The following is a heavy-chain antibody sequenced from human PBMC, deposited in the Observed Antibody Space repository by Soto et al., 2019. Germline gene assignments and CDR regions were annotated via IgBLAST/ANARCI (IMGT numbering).Heavy chain of an antibody. CDR2: IRSDGANT. J-gene: IGHJ4*02. CDR1: GFTFNSRTSHA. V-gene: IGHV3-23*01. Sequence: LESGGGLVRPGGSLRLSCAVFGFTFNSRTSHAMSWVRQAPGKCPEWVSTIRSDGANTHYADSVKGRFTISKDTSRNSVNLHMNNLRSDDTAMYFCVSGVAQRFDYWGRGILITVSS. CDR3: VSGVAQRFDY. D-gene: IGHD5-12*01.